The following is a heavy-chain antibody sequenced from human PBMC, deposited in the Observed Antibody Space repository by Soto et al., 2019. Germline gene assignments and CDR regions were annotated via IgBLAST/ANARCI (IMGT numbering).Heavy chain of an antibody. V-gene: IGHV3-9*01. CDR2: ISWNSGSI. CDR3: AKDMARQQLVSLYYYYGMDV. D-gene: IGHD6-13*01. Sequence: PVGSLRLSCAASGFTFDDYAMHWVRQAPGKGLVWVSGISWNSGSIGYADSVKGRFNNSRDNAKNSLYLQMNSLRAEDTALYYCAKDMARQQLVSLYYYYGMDVWGQGTTATVSS. CDR1: GFTFDDYA. J-gene: IGHJ6*02.